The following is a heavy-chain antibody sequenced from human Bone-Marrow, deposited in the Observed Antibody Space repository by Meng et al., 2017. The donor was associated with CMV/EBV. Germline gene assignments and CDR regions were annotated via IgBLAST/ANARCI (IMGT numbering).Heavy chain of an antibody. J-gene: IGHJ4*02. CDR3: AWTGYSSGWYGGY. V-gene: IGHV5-51*01. Sequence: QVSCKGSGYSVTSYWIGWVRQMPGKGLEWMGIIYPGDSDTRYSPSFQGQVTISADKSISTAYLPWSSLKASDTAMYYCAWTGYSSGWYGGYWGQGTLVTVSS. CDR2: IYPGDSDT. CDR1: GYSVTSYW. D-gene: IGHD6-19*01.